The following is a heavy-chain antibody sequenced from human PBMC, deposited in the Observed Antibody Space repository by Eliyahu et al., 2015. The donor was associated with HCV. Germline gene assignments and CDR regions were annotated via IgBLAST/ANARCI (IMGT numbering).Heavy chain of an antibody. CDR1: GFTFSNAW. J-gene: IGHJ6*02. Sequence: EVQLVESGGGLVKPGGSLRLSCAASGFTFSNAWMSWVRQAPGKGLEWVGRIKSKTDGGTTDYAAPVKGRFTISRDDSKNTLYLQMNSLKTEDTAVYYCTTDPADYVEVRYYYYYGMDVWGQGTTVTVSS. CDR3: TTDPADYVEVRYYYYYGMDV. CDR2: IKSKTDGGTT. D-gene: IGHD4-17*01. V-gene: IGHV3-15*01.